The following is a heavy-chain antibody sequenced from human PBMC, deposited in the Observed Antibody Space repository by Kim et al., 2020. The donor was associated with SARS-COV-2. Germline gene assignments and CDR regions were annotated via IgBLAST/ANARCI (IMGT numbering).Heavy chain of an antibody. D-gene: IGHD3-16*01. J-gene: IGHJ6*01. V-gene: IGHV4-59*12. CDR1: GGSISDYY. CDR2: IYYTGST. CDR3: AREVMMHVSRYYFYLIDV. Sequence: SETLSLTCTVSGGSISDYYWTWIRQPPGKGLEWIGNIYYTGSTKYNPPLNSRLTISLDTPKNKFSLKLTSVTAADTAVYYCAREVMMHVSRYYFYLIDV.